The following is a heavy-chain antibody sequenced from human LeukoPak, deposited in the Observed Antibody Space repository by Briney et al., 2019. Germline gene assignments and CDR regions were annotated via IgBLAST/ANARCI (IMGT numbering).Heavy chain of an antibody. CDR2: IYYSGST. CDR3: ARGSGDHYGSGSYPNWFDP. CDR1: GGSISRTSYY. J-gene: IGHJ5*02. Sequence: SETLSLTCTVSGGSISRTSYYWGWIRQPPGKGLEWIGYIYYSGSTNYNPSLKSRVTISVDTSKNQFSLKLSSVTAADTAVYYCARGSGDHYGSGSYPNWFDPWGQGTLVTVSS. V-gene: IGHV4-61*05. D-gene: IGHD3-10*01.